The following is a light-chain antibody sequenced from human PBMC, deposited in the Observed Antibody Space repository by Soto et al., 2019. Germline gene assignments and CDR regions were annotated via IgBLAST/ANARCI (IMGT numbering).Light chain of an antibody. J-gene: IGLJ2*01. V-gene: IGLV2-11*01. CDR3: CSYAGSYPYVV. CDR1: TSNVGGYNY. CDR2: GFS. Sequence: QSALTQPRSVSGSPGQSVTISCTGSTSNVGGYNYVSWYQQHPGKAPKLMIYGFSKRPSGVPDRFSGSKSGITASLTISGVHAEDEADYYCCSYAGSYPYVVFGGGTKLTVL.